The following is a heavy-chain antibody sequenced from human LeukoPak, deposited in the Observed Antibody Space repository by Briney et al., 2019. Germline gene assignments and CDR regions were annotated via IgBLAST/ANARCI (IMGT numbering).Heavy chain of an antibody. J-gene: IGHJ4*02. Sequence: GGSLRLSRAASGFTFDDYAMHWVRQAPGKGLEWVSGISWNSGSIGYADSVKGRFTISRDNAKNSLYLQMNSLRAEDTAVYYCARGSIVGATFDYFDYWGQGTLVTVSS. D-gene: IGHD1-26*01. CDR1: GFTFDDYA. CDR2: ISWNSGSI. CDR3: ARGSIVGATFDYFDY. V-gene: IGHV3-9*01.